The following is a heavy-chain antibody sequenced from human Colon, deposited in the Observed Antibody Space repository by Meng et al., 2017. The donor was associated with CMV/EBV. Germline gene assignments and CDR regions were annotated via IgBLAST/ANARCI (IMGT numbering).Heavy chain of an antibody. D-gene: IGHD2-2*01. CDR2: ITISDGGT. CDR3: ARDANCSSTSCYLSAYYYGMDV. CDR1: GFTFSSYH. J-gene: IGHJ6*02. V-gene: IGHV3-23*01. Sequence: GGSLRLSCAASGFTFSSYHMSWVRQAPRKGLEWVSAITISDGGTYYADSVKGRYAISRDNSKNTLYLQMNSLRAEDTAVYYCARDANCSSTSCYLSAYYYGMDVWGQGTTVTVSS.